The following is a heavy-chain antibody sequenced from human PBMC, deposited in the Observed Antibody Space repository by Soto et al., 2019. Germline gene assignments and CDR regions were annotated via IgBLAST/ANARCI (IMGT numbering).Heavy chain of an antibody. D-gene: IGHD3-10*01. V-gene: IGHV4-39*01. CDR1: GGSISSSSYY. J-gene: IGHJ6*02. CDR3: VESGSYNIHGLGV. Sequence: QLQLQESGPGLVKPSETLSLTCTVSGGSISSSSYYWGWIRQPPGKGPEWIGSIYHSGSTYYNPSFKSRVTISVDTSKNQFSPKLNSVIAADTAVYFCVESGSYNIHGLGVWGQGTTVTVSS. CDR2: IYHSGST.